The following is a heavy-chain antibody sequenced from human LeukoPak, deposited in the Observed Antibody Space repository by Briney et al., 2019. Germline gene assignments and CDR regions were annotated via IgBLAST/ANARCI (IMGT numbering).Heavy chain of an antibody. CDR1: GFTFSIYA. D-gene: IGHD4-17*01. CDR3: AKGQASVTYNYFFDY. V-gene: IGHV3-23*01. Sequence: GGSLRLSCVVSGFTFSIYAMAWVRQAPGKGLEWVSGISDQTYYTDSVRGRFTISRDNSKNTLYLQMNSLRAEDTAVYYCAKGQASVTYNYFFDYWGQGTLVTVSS. CDR2: ISDQT. J-gene: IGHJ4*02.